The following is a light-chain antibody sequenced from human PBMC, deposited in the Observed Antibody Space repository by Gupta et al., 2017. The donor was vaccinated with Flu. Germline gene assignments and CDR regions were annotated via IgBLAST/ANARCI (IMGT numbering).Light chain of an antibody. J-gene: IGKJ4*01. CDR3: QQYNDWPPLT. CDR2: GAF. V-gene: IGKV3-15*01. Sequence: ATLSVSPGERATLSCRASQSVSSNLAWYKQKPGQAPRLLIYGAFTRATGIPARFSGSGSGTEFTLTISSLQSEDFAVYYCQQYNDWPPLTFGGGTKVEIK. CDR1: QSVSSN.